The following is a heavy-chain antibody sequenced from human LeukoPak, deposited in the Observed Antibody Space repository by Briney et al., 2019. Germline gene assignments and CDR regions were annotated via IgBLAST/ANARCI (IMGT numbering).Heavy chain of an antibody. CDR2: ISAYNGNT. J-gene: IGHJ5*02. Sequence: ASVKVSCKASGYTFTSYGISWVRQAPGQGLEWMGWISAYNGNTNYAQKLQGRVTMTTDTSTSTAYMELRSLRSDDTAVYYCARDYVALVPTPNWFDPWGQGTLVTVSS. V-gene: IGHV1-18*01. D-gene: IGHD3-10*02. CDR3: ARDYVALVPTPNWFDP. CDR1: GYTFTSYG.